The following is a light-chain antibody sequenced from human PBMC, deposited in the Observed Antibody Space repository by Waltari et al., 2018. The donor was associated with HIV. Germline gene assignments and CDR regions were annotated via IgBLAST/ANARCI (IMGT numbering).Light chain of an antibody. CDR2: ATS. CDR1: QNIYSY. J-gene: IGKJ4*01. Sequence: DIQLTQSPSFLSASVGDRVTITCRAGQNIYSYLAWSQQKTGRAPQVLIYATSTLQSGVPARFSGSGSGTEFALTITNLQPDDFATYYCQQVNGYPLTFGGGTKLEIK. CDR3: QQVNGYPLT. V-gene: IGKV1-9*01.